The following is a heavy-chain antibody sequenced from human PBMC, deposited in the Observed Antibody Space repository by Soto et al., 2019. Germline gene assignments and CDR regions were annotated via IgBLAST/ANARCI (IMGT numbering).Heavy chain of an antibody. CDR3: ARPMVRGPPFDP. CDR1: GGSISSDDYY. V-gene: IGHV4-31*03. CDR2: IYYSGST. Sequence: QVQLQESGPGLVKPSQTLSLTCTVSGGSISSDDYYWSWIRQHPGKGLEWIGYIYYSGSTYYNPSLKSRVXXXVXXSKNQFSLKLSSVTAADTAVYYCARPMVRGPPFDPWGQGTLVTVSS. D-gene: IGHD3-10*01. J-gene: IGHJ5*02.